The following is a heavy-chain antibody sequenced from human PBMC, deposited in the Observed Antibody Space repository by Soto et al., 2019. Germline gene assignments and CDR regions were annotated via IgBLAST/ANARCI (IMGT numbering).Heavy chain of an antibody. V-gene: IGHV4-31*03. D-gene: IGHD1-26*01. J-gene: IGHJ4*02. CDR1: GGSISSGGYY. CDR3: AKTGPGSYLPLDY. CDR2: IYYSGST. Sequence: QVQLQESGPGLVKPSQTLSLTCTVSGGSISSGGYYWSWIRQHPGNGLEWIGYIYYSGSTYYTPSLKSRVTIAVDTSKNQFSLKLSSVTAADTAVYYCAKTGPGSYLPLDYWGKGTLVTVSS.